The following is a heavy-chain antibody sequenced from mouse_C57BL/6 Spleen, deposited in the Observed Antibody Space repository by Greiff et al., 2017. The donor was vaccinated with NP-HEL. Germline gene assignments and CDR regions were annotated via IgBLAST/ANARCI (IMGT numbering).Heavy chain of an antibody. CDR1: GYTFTSYW. CDR3: ARRGYRAYVNDAMDY. Sequence: QVQLQQPGAELVKPGASVKLSCKASGYTFTSYWMQWVKQRPGQGLEWIGEIDPSDSYTNYNQKFKGKATLTVDTSSSTAYMQLSSLTSEDSAVYYCARRGYRAYVNDAMDYWGQGTSVTVSS. D-gene: IGHD3-1*01. J-gene: IGHJ4*01. V-gene: IGHV1-50*01. CDR2: IDPSDSYT.